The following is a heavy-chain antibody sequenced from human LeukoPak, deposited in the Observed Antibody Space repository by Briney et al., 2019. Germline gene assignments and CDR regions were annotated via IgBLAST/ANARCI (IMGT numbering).Heavy chain of an antibody. J-gene: IGHJ6*02. CDR3: ARDYDYGFWSGYRGHEQYYGMDV. CDR1: GYNFSNYG. CDR2: ISGYDGNR. V-gene: IGHV1-18*01. D-gene: IGHD3-3*01. Sequence: ASVKVSCKATGYNFSNYGISWVRQAPRQGLEWMGWISGYDGNRNYAQKFQGRVTMTTETSTRIVYMELRRLRSDDTAVYYCARDYDYGFWSGYRGHEQYYGMDVWGQGATVTVSS.